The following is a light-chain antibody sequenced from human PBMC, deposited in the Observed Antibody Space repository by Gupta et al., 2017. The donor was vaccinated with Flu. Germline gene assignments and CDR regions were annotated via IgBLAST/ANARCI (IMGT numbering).Light chain of an antibody. J-gene: IGKJ1*01. Sequence: DIVMSQSPVSLPVSFGQSATINGRASHSGYASHNVKTYLAWYQQKPGQPPKLLIYWALSRECGVPDRFSGSGSGTDFTLTISSLQAEDVAVYYCQQNHSVPWTFGQGTKVESK. CDR1: HSGYASHNVKTY. CDR3: QQNHSVPWT. CDR2: WAL. V-gene: IGKV4-1*01.